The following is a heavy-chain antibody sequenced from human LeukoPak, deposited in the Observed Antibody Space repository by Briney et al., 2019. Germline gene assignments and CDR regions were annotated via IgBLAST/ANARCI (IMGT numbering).Heavy chain of an antibody. CDR2: INHSGST. CDR3: AREFSGYYFDH. CDR1: GGAFSGYY. D-gene: IGHD1-26*01. V-gene: IGHV4-34*01. J-gene: IGHJ4*02. Sequence: SETLSLTCAVSGGAFSGYYWSWIRQPPGKGLEWIGEINHSGSTNYNPSLKSRVTISVDTSKNQFSLKMRSVTAADTAVYYCAREFSGYYFDHWGQGTLVTVSS.